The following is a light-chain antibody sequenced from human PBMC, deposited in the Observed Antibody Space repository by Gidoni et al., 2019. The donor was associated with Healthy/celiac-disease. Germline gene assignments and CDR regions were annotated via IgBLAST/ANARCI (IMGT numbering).Light chain of an antibody. CDR3: QQYDNLPLT. V-gene: IGKV1-33*01. Sequence: DIQLPQSPSSLSASVGDRVTITCQASQDISNYLNWYQQKPGKAPKLLIYDASNLETGVPSRFSGSGSGTDFTFTSSRLQPEDIATYYCQQYDNLPLTFGGGTKVEIK. J-gene: IGKJ4*01. CDR1: QDISNY. CDR2: DAS.